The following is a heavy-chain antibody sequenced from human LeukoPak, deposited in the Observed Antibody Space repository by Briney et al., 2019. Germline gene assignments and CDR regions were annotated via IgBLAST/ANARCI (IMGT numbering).Heavy chain of an antibody. CDR3: VSQEVVPH. V-gene: IGHV3-7*01. Sequence: GGSLRLSCAASGFNFINYWMSWVRQAPGRGLEWVANVKEDGTTKQYVDSVKGRFTISRDNAKNSLYLQMDSLRAEDTAVYYCVSQEVVPHWGQGTLVSVSS. CDR2: VKEDGTTK. CDR1: GFNFINYW. D-gene: IGHD2-15*01. J-gene: IGHJ4*02.